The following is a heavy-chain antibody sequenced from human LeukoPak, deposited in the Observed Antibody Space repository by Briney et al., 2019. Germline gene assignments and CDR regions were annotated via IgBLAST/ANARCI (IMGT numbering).Heavy chain of an antibody. Sequence: ASVKVSCKASGYTFSNYGISWVRQAPGQGLEWMGRINPNSGGTNYAQKFQGRVTMTRDTSISTAYMELSRLRSDDTAVYYCARVSYQGHIDYWGQGTLVTVSS. CDR2: INPNSGGT. CDR3: ARVSYQGHIDY. D-gene: IGHD1-26*01. J-gene: IGHJ4*02. V-gene: IGHV1-2*06. CDR1: GYTFSNYG.